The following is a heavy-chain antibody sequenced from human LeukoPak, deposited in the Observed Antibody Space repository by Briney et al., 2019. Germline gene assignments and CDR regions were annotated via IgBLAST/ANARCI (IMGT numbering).Heavy chain of an antibody. D-gene: IGHD5-18*01. CDR1: GYTFTSYD. Sequence: VASVKVSCKASGYTFTSYDINWVRQAPGQGLEWMGWMNPNSGNTDYAQKFQGRVTMTRNTSISTAYMELSSLRSEDTAVYYCARGGGYSYYYGMDFWVQGGTVTVSS. V-gene: IGHV1-8*02. J-gene: IGHJ6*02. CDR2: MNPNSGNT. CDR3: ARGGGYSYYYGMDF.